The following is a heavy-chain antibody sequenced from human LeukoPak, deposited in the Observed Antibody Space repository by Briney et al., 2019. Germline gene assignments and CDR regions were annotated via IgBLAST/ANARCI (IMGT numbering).Heavy chain of an antibody. CDR3: ARVSGNIQIWPQPFGDGMDV. J-gene: IGHJ6*02. V-gene: IGHV3-23*01. CDR2: ISGSGRST. D-gene: IGHD3-10*01. Sequence: GGSLRLSCAASRFTFSSYVMGWVHQAPGKGLECVSAISGSGRSTYYADSVKGRFTISREDSKNTLYLQMNILRAEDTAIYYCARVSGNIQIWPQPFGDGMDVWGQGTTVTVSS. CDR1: RFTFSSYV.